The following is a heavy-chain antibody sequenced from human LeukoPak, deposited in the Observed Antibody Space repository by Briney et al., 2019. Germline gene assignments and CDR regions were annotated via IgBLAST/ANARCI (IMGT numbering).Heavy chain of an antibody. D-gene: IGHD3-3*01. CDR2: ISGNGGNS. Sequence: GGSLRLSCAASGFTFNICGMTWVRQAPGKGLEWVSGISGNGGNSYHAESVKGRFAISRDNSKNTLYLQMNSLRAEDTAIYYCAKDPTTFDFWSGYFGYWGQGTLVTVSS. CDR1: GFTFNICG. J-gene: IGHJ4*02. V-gene: IGHV3-23*01. CDR3: AKDPTTFDFWSGYFGY.